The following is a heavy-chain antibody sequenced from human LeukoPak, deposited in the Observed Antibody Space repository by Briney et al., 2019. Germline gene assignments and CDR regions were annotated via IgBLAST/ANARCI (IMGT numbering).Heavy chain of an antibody. D-gene: IGHD3-3*01. CDR1: GGSISSGSYY. Sequence: SESLSLTSTVSGGSISSGSYYWSWIRQPAGKGLEWIGRIYTSGSTNYNPSLKTRVTISVDTSKNQFSLKLRSVTAADTAVYYCAREGYDFWSGYLGEPYYYYGMDVWGQGTTVTVSS. V-gene: IGHV4-61*02. CDR3: AREGYDFWSGYLGEPYYYYGMDV. J-gene: IGHJ6*02. CDR2: IYTSGST.